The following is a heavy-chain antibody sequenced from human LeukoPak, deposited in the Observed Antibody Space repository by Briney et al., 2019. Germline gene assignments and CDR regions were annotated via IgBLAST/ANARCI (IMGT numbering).Heavy chain of an antibody. D-gene: IGHD6-19*01. J-gene: IGHJ5*02. CDR3: VRGRYSSGWFKDKNWFDP. CDR2: IYHSGTT. CDR1: GVAISRGGYA. Sequence: SETLSLTCAVSGVAISRGGYAWNWIRQPPGKGLEWIAYIYHSGTTYYNPSLKSRSTISVDTSKNQFSLKLSSVTAADTAIYYCVRGRYSSGWFKDKNWFDPWGQGIPVTVSS. V-gene: IGHV4-30-4*07.